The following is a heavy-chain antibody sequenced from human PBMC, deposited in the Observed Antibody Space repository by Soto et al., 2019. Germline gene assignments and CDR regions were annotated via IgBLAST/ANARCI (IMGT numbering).Heavy chain of an antibody. CDR1: GYTFTSYA. Sequence: QVQLVQSGAEVKKPGASVKVSCKASGYTFTSYAMHWVRQAPGQRLEWMGWINAGNGNTKYSQKFQGRVTITRDTTAXTXYPXLSSLRSEDTAVYYCASERVKGSGSPSRYYYGMDVWGQGTTVTVSS. D-gene: IGHD3-10*01. J-gene: IGHJ6*02. CDR3: ASERVKGSGSPSRYYYGMDV. V-gene: IGHV1-3*01. CDR2: INAGNGNT.